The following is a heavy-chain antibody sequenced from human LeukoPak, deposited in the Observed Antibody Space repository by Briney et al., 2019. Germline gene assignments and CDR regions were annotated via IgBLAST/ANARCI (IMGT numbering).Heavy chain of an antibody. V-gene: IGHV1-18*04. CDR3: ARGPGIAVAGVFDY. CDR2: ISDHNGHT. J-gene: IGHJ4*02. Sequence: GASVKVSCKASGYTFTSYGINWVRQAPGQGLEWMGWISDHNGHTNYVQKMQGRVTMTTDTSTNTAYMELRNLTSDDTAVYYCARGPGIAVAGVFDYWGQGSLVTVSS. D-gene: IGHD6-19*01. CDR1: GYTFTSYG.